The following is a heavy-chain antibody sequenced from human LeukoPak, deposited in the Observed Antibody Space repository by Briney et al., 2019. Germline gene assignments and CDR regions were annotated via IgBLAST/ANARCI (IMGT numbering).Heavy chain of an antibody. CDR3: ARDADGSYGAFDI. CDR2: ISGYYGNT. V-gene: IGHV1-18*01. Sequence: ASVKVSCKASGYTFTSCGISWVRQAPGQGLEWMGWISGYYGNTKYAQKLQGRVTMTTDTSANTAYMELRSLRSDDTAVYYCARDADGSYGAFDIWGQGTMVTVSS. J-gene: IGHJ3*02. CDR1: GYTFTSCG. D-gene: IGHD1-26*01.